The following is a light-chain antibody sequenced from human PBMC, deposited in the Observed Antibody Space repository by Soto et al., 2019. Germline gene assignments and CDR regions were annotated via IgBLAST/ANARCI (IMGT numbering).Light chain of an antibody. CDR2: GAS. V-gene: IGKV3-15*01. Sequence: EIVMTQSPATLSVSPGERATLSCRASQSVSSNLAWYQQKPGQAPRLLIYGASTRATGIPARFRGSGSGTEFTLTISSLPSEDFAVYYCQQYNNWPPTWTFGQGTKVDIK. CDR3: QQYNNWPPTWT. CDR1: QSVSSN. J-gene: IGKJ1*01.